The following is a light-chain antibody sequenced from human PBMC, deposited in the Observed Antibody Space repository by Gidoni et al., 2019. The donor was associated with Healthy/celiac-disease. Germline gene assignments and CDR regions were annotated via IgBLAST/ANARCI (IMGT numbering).Light chain of an antibody. CDR3: CSYAGSSPV. J-gene: IGLJ2*01. CDR2: EGS. V-gene: IGLV2-23*01. Sequence: QSALTQPAYVSGSPGQSITISCTGTSSDVGSYNLVSWYQQQPGKAPKLMIYEGSKRPSGVSNRFSGSKSGNTASLTISGLQAEDEADYYCCSYAGSSPVFGGGTKLTVL. CDR1: SSDVGSYNL.